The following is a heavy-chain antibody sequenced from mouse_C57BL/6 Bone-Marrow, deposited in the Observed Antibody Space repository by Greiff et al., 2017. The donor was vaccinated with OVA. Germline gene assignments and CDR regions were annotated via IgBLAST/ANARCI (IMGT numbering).Heavy chain of an antibody. V-gene: IGHV5-4*01. CDR3: AREMVTTVVDYFDY. J-gene: IGHJ2*01. CDR2: ISDGGSYT. D-gene: IGHD1-1*01. Sequence: EVKLVDSGGGLVKPGGSLKLSCAASGFTFSSYAMSWVRQTPEKRLEWVATISDGGSYTYYPDNVKGRFTISRDNAKNNLYLQMSHLKSEDTAMYYCAREMVTTVVDYFDYWGQGTTLTVSS. CDR1: GFTFSSYA.